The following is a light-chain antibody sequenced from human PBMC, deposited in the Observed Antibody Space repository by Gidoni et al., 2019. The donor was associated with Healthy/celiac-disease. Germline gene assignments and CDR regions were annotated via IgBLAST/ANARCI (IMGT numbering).Light chain of an antibody. J-gene: IGLJ3*02. Sequence: QSVLPQSTEASGTTGQRVTISCSGSSANIGSNTVTWYQQLPGTAPKLLIYSNNQRPSGVSDRFSVSKSGTSAALAISVLQSEDESDYYCAAWEDSLNCYWVFVGGTKLTVL. CDR2: SNN. V-gene: IGLV1-44*01. CDR3: AAWEDSLNCYWV. CDR1: SANIGSNT.